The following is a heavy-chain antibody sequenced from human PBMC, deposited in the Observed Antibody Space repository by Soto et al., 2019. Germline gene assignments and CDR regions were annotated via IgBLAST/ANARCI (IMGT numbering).Heavy chain of an antibody. CDR3: ATGVIWIGYFTVDS. CDR1: GYTFTDYY. CDR2: FIPVYRTL. V-gene: IGHV1-69*13. Sequence: GASVKVSCKASGYTFTDYYMHWVRQTPGQGLEWLGGFIPVYRTLNYAQKFQGRVTITADESTGTAYMTLSSLASDDTAVYYCATGVIWIGYFTVDSWGQGTRVTVSS. J-gene: IGHJ4*02. D-gene: IGHD3-3*01.